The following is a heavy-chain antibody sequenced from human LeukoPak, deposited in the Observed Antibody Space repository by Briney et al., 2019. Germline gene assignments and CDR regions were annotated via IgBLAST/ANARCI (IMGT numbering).Heavy chain of an antibody. D-gene: IGHD3-10*01. CDR3: ARNHYGSVDY. Sequence: AGSLRLSCAASGFTFSNYWMHWVRQAPGKGLVWVSRVNGDGSATNYADSVKGRFSISRDNAKNTLYLQMNSLRPEDTAVYYCARNHYGSVDYWGQGTLVTVSS. CDR1: GFTFSNYW. CDR2: VNGDGSAT. V-gene: IGHV3-74*01. J-gene: IGHJ4*02.